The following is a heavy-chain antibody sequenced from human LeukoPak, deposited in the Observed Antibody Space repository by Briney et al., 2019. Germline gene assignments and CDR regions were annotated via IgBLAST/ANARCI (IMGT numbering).Heavy chain of an antibody. CDR2: LNSVGSST. V-gene: IGHV3-74*01. D-gene: IGHD3-3*01. J-gene: IGHJ1*01. CDR3: ARDFYDFWSGSLFQH. CDR1: GFTFSSYW. Sequence: PGGSLRLSCAASGFTFSSYWMHWVRQAPGKGLVWVSRLNSVGSSTSYADSVKGRFTISRDNAKNTLYLQTNSLRAEGTAVYYGARDFYDFWSGSLFQHWGQGTLVTVSS.